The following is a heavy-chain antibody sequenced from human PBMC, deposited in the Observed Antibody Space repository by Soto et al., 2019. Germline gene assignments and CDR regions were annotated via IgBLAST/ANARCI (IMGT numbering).Heavy chain of an antibody. D-gene: IGHD6-19*01. CDR3: ARKAAVAQGPFDY. Sequence: PSETLSLTCLVSGDYINTYYWSWIRQPPGKGLEWIGHIYYSGSTNYNTSLKSRVTISVDKSKNQFSLELTSMTAADTAVYYCARKAAVAQGPFDYWGRGTLVTVPQ. V-gene: IGHV4-59*01. J-gene: IGHJ4*02. CDR1: GDYINTYY. CDR2: IYYSGST.